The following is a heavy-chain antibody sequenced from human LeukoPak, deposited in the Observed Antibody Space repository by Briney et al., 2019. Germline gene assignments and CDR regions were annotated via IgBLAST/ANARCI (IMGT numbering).Heavy chain of an antibody. J-gene: IGHJ4*02. V-gene: IGHV1-69*13. D-gene: IGHD5-18*01. CDR3: ARAEWIQLWKGTLYYFDY. Sequence: SVKVSCKASGGTFSSYAISWVRQAPGQGLEWMGGIIPIFGTANYAQKFQGRVTITADESTSTAYMELSSLRSDDTAVYYCARAEWIQLWKGTLYYFDYWGQGTLVTVSS. CDR2: IIPIFGTA. CDR1: GGTFSSYA.